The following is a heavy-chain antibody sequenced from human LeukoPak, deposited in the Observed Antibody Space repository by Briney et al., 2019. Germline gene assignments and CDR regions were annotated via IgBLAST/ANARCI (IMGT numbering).Heavy chain of an antibody. Sequence: SETLSLTCTVSGYSISSGYYWGWIRQPPGKGLEWIGSIYHSGSTYYNPSLKSRVTISVDTSKNQFSLKLSSVTAADTAVYYCARSHQTHYDYVWGSYRRYAFDIWGQGTMVTVSS. D-gene: IGHD3-16*02. V-gene: IGHV4-38-2*02. J-gene: IGHJ3*02. CDR3: ARSHQTHYDYVWGSYRRYAFDI. CDR2: IYHSGST. CDR1: GYSISSGYY.